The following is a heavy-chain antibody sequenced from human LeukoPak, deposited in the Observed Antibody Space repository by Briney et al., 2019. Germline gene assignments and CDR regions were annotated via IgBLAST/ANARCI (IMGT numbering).Heavy chain of an antibody. CDR2: IKNKTDAGTT. Sequence: GGSLRLSCEASGFTFSDAWMSWVRQAPGKGLEWVGRIKNKTDAGTTDYNAPVKGRFTISRDDSKDMLYLQMNSLKTEDTAVYYCTTVGCSSTTCYVPYGGQGTLVTVSS. D-gene: IGHD2-2*01. CDR1: GFTFSDAW. CDR3: TTVGCSSTTCYVPY. V-gene: IGHV3-15*01. J-gene: IGHJ4*02.